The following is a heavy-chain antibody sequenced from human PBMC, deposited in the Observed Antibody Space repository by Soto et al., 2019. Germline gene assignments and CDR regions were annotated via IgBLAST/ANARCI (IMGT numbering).Heavy chain of an antibody. V-gene: IGHV4-39*01. CDR2: IYYGGST. CDR1: GGSISSSTYY. CDR3: AVTVTAGDY. D-gene: IGHD4-17*01. J-gene: IGHJ4*02. Sequence: QLQLQESGPGLVKPSETLSLTCTVSGGSISSSTYYWGWVRQPPGKGLEWIGSIYYGGSTYYNPSLKSRVTISVDASKNQFSLNLSSVPAADTAVYYCAVTVTAGDYWGQGTLVTVSS.